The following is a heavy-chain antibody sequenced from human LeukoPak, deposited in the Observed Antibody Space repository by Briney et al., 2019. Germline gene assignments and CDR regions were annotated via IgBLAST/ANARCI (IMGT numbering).Heavy chain of an antibody. V-gene: IGHV3-33*08. J-gene: IGHJ5*02. CDR1: GFTFSSYA. CDR3: VRGVGVSRFNYFDP. CDR2: IWYDASNK. Sequence: PGGSLRLSCVASGFTFSSYAMSWVRQAPGKGLEWVAVIWYDASNKYYADSVKGRFTISRDNSKNTLFLQMNSLRDDDTAVYYCVRGVGVSRFNYFDPWGQGTLVIVSS. D-gene: IGHD6-13*01.